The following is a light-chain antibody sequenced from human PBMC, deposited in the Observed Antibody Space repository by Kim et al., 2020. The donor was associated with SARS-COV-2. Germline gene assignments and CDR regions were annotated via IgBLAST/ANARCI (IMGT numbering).Light chain of an antibody. V-gene: IGLV6-57*03. CDR3: QSYDNNNRV. CDR2: EDT. Sequence: GKTITISGTRSSGSITTNYVQWYQRRPGSAPTTVIFEDTQRPSGVPDRFSGSVDFSSNSASLTISGLKTEDEGEYYCQSYDNNNRVFGGGTQLTVL. CDR1: SGSITTNY. J-gene: IGLJ3*02.